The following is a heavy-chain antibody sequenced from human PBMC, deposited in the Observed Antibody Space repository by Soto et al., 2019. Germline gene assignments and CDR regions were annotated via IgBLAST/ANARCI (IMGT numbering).Heavy chain of an antibody. V-gene: IGHV3-11*01. CDR2: IDTSGTKI. Sequence: GGSLRLSCAASGYTFSDYCMSWIRQAPGKGLEWISYIDTSGTKIYYADSVKGRFTITRDNSGNSLFLEMNSLRDEDTAVYYCAIYIPGVRYYGMDVWGQGTTVTVSS. CDR1: GYTFSDYC. D-gene: IGHD2-2*01. CDR3: AIYIPGVRYYGMDV. J-gene: IGHJ6*02.